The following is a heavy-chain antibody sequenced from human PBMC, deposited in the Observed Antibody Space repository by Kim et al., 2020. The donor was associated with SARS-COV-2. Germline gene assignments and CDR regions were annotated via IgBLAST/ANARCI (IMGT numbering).Heavy chain of an antibody. D-gene: IGHD6-13*01. CDR3: AKVGERITAAGTFDY. V-gene: IGHV3-23*01. Sequence: DTVEDRYNNTRDTSKNTLYLQMNSLSAEDTAVYYCAKVGERITAAGTFDYWGQGTLVTVSS. J-gene: IGHJ4*02.